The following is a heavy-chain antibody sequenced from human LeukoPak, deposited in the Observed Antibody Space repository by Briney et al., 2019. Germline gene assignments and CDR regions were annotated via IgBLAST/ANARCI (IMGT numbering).Heavy chain of an antibody. J-gene: IGHJ3*02. D-gene: IGHD2/OR15-2a*01. CDR3: ARDFSHGGHDI. V-gene: IGHV3-11*01. CDR1: GFTLDDC. CDR2: ISGDGSRK. Sequence: GGSLRLSCVASGFTLDDCMSWIRQTPGRGLEWISYISGDGSRKFYADSVKGRFTVPRDNAKNSLYLQINVLRVEDTAVYYCARDFSHGGHDIWGQGTMVTVSS.